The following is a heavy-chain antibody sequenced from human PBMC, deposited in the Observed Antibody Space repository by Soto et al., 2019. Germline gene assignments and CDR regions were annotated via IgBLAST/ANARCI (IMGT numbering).Heavy chain of an antibody. CDR2: INHSGSN. J-gene: IGHJ3*02. D-gene: IGHD3-9*01. CDR3: ARGGSNDWQVAFDI. V-gene: IGHV4-34*01. Sequence: QLQQWGAGLLKPSETLSLTCVVSGGSFSTYYYNWIRQSPGKGLEWIGEINHSGSNNYSPSLKSRVTMSLDTSKNQFSLKLTSVTAADTAGYYCARGGSNDWQVAFDIWGQGTMVTVSA. CDR1: GGSFSTYY.